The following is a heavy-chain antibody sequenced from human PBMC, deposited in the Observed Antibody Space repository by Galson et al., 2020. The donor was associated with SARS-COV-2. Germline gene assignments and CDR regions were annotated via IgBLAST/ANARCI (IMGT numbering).Heavy chain of an antibody. CDR1: GFLFSSSV. V-gene: IGHV3-23*01. D-gene: IGHD3-22*01. J-gene: IGHJ6*02. Sequence: GESLKISCAASGFLFSSSVMTWVRQAPGKGLEWVSSINGRGTNTYFADSAKGRFIISRDNAENTVFLQMNSLRAEDTAVYYCARVIVFSYYYNGLDVWGQGTTVTVSS. CDR2: INGRGTNT. CDR3: ARVIVFSYYYNGLDV.